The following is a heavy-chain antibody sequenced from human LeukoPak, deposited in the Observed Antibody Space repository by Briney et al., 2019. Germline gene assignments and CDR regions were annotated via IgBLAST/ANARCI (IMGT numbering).Heavy chain of an antibody. J-gene: IGHJ6*02. CDR3: ARDLHYYVAMDV. CDR1: GFAISGFG. Sequence: GGALRLSCAASGFAISGFGMTWVRQAPGKGLEWVSSIGSDENTHYSEPARVRFAISRDNFQHMVFLEMNTLRAEDTAVYYCARDLHYYVAMDVWGQGTTVTVSS. CDR2: IGSDENT. D-gene: IGHD3-10*02. V-gene: IGHV3-23*01.